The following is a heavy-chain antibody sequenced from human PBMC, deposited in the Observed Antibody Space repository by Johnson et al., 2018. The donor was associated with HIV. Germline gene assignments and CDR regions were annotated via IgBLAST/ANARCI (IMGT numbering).Heavy chain of an antibody. Sequence: VQLVESGGGLVQPGGSLTLPCAASGFTFSSYAMHWVRQAPGKGLEWVANIKQDGSEKYYVDSVKGRFTISRDNAKNSLYLQMNSLRAEDTAVYYCARGRNAFDIWGQGTIVTVSS. CDR1: GFTFSSYA. V-gene: IGHV3-7*01. CDR2: IKQDGSEK. CDR3: ARGRNAFDI. J-gene: IGHJ3*02.